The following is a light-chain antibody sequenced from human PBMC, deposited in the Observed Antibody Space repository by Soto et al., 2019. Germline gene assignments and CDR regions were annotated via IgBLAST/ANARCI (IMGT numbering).Light chain of an antibody. J-gene: IGKJ1*01. Sequence: EIVFTQSPGTLSLSPGERATLSCRASQSVSSGYLAWYQQKPGQAPSLLIYGASSRATGIPDRFSGSGSGTDFTLTISRLEPEDFAVYFCQQYSNSPQTFGQGTKVDIK. V-gene: IGKV3-20*01. CDR2: GAS. CDR3: QQYSNSPQT. CDR1: QSVSSGY.